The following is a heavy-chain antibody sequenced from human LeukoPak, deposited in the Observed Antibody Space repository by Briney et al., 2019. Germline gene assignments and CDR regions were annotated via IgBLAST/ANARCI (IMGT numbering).Heavy chain of an antibody. Sequence: SETLSLTCTVSGGSISSYYWSWIRQPPGKGLEWIGYIYYSGSTNYNPSLKSRVTTSVDTSKNQFSLKLSSVAAADTAVYYCARDDYYEGGFDYWGQGTLVTVSS. D-gene: IGHD3-22*01. J-gene: IGHJ4*02. CDR1: GGSISSYY. V-gene: IGHV4-59*01. CDR2: IYYSGST. CDR3: ARDDYYEGGFDY.